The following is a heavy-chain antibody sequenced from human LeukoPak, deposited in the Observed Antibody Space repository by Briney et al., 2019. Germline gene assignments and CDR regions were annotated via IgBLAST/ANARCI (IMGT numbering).Heavy chain of an antibody. CDR1: GGTFSSYA. Sequence: ASVKVSCKASGGTFSSYAISWVRQAPGQGLEWMGGIIPIFGTANYAQKFQGRVTITTDESTSTAYMELSSLRSEDTAVYYCARRPMDGSGSYYKRGAFDIWGQGTMVTVSS. D-gene: IGHD3-10*01. J-gene: IGHJ3*02. CDR3: ARRPMDGSGSYYKRGAFDI. CDR2: IIPIFGTA. V-gene: IGHV1-69*05.